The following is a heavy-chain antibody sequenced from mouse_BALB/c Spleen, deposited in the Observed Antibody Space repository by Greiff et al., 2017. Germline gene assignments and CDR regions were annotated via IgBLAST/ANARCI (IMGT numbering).Heavy chain of an antibody. CDR3: ATGDRYYFDY. CDR1: GYSITSGYY. CDR2: ISYDGSN. J-gene: IGHJ2*01. V-gene: IGHV3-6*02. D-gene: IGHD3-3*01. Sequence: EVKLMESGPGLVKPSQSLSLTCSVTGYSITSGYYWNWIRQFPGNKLEWMGYISYDGSNNYNPSLKNRISITRDTSKNQFFLKLNSVTTEDTATYYCATGDRYYFDYWGQGTTLTVSS.